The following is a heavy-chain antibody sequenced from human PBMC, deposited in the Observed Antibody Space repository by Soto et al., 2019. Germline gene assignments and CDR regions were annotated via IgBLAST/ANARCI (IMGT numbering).Heavy chain of an antibody. J-gene: IGHJ6*02. CDR1: GFTFSNAW. V-gene: IGHV3-15*01. CDR3: TTRQVYYDFWSGYSVGMDV. CDR2: IKSKTDGGTT. Sequence: GGSLRLSCAASGFTFSNAWMSWVRQAPGKGLEWVGRIKSKTDGGTTDYAAPVKGRFTISRDDSKNTLYLQMNSLKTEDTAVYYCTTRQVYYDFWSGYSVGMDVWGQGTTVTVSS. D-gene: IGHD3-3*01.